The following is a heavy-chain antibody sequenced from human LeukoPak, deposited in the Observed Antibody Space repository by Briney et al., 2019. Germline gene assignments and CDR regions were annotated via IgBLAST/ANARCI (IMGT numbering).Heavy chain of an antibody. CDR3: ARRTASWYLRAFDL. Sequence: SETLSLTCTVSGYSISSGYYWGWIRQPPGKGLEWIGSIYHSGSTYYNPFLKSRVTISVDTSKNQFSLKLSSVTAADTAVYYCARRTASWYLRAFDLWGPGTMVTVSS. J-gene: IGHJ3*01. D-gene: IGHD6-13*01. CDR2: IYHSGST. V-gene: IGHV4-38-2*02. CDR1: GYSISSGYY.